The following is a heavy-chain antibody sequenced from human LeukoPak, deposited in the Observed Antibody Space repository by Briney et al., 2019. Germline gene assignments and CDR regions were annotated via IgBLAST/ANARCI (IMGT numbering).Heavy chain of an antibody. J-gene: IGHJ4*02. CDR3: ARCFIGSAYYYFDY. Sequence: ASVKVSCKASGYTFSGYYMHWVRQAPGQGLEWMGWINPKTGGTNYAQKFQGRVTLTRDTSISTAYMELSSLRSDDTAVYYCARCFIGSAYYYFDYWGQGTQVTVS. CDR2: INPKTGGT. CDR1: GYTFSGYY. V-gene: IGHV1-2*02. D-gene: IGHD3-22*01.